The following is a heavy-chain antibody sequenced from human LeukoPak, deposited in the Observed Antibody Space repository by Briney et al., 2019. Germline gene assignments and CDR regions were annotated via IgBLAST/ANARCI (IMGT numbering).Heavy chain of an antibody. CDR3: ARGDSGSYTGLDY. CDR1: GYTFTSYA. J-gene: IGHJ4*02. D-gene: IGHD1-26*01. Sequence: GASVKVSCKASGYTFTSYAMNWVRQAPGQGLEWMGWINPNSGGTNYAQKFQGRVTMTRDTSISTAYMELSRLRSDDTAVYYCARGDSGSYTGLDYWGQGTLVTVSS. CDR2: INPNSGGT. V-gene: IGHV1-2*02.